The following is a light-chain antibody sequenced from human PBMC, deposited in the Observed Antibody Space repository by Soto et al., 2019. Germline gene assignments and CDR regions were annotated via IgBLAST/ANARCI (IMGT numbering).Light chain of an antibody. CDR3: CSYAGGATYV. CDR1: SSNIGAGYD. J-gene: IGLJ1*01. Sequence: QSVLTQPPSVSGAPGQRVTISCTGSSSNIGAGYDVHWYQQRPGTAPKLLIFGNINRPSGVPDRFSGSKSGNTASLTISGLQAEDEADYYCCSYAGGATYVFGTGTKVTV. CDR2: GNI. V-gene: IGLV1-40*01.